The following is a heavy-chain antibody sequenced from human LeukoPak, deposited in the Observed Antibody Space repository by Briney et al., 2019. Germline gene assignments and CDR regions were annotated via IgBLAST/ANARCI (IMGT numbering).Heavy chain of an antibody. D-gene: IGHD3-22*01. CDR3: ARTPTGYYDSSGFWPKPEIDY. CDR1: GFTFSDYY. J-gene: IGHJ4*02. CDR2: ISSSGSTI. V-gene: IGHV3-11*04. Sequence: GGSLRLSCAASGFTFSDYYMSWIRQAPGKGLEWVSYISSSGSTIYYADSVKGRFTISRDNAKNSLYLQMNSLRAEDTAVYYCARTPTGYYDSSGFWPKPEIDYWGQGTLVTVSS.